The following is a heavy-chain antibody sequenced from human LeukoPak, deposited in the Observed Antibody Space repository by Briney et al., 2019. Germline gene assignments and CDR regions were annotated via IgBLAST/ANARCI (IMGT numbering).Heavy chain of an antibody. V-gene: IGHV3-7*01. CDR3: ARGRWLQLRGPHHDALDY. D-gene: IGHD5-24*01. Sequence: PRGSLRLSCAASGFTFSSYWMSWVRQAPGKGLEWVANIKQDGSEKYYVDSVKGRFTISRDNAKNSLYLQMNSLRAEDTAVYYCARGRWLQLRGPHHDALDYWGQGTLVTVSS. CDR1: GFTFSSYW. J-gene: IGHJ4*02. CDR2: IKQDGSEK.